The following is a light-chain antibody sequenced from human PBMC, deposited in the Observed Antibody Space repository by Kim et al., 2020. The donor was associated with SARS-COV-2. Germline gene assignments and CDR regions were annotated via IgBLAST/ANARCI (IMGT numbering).Light chain of an antibody. V-gene: IGLV3-1*01. J-gene: IGLJ3*02. CDR2: QSN. CDR3: QSWDSSTVV. Sequence: SYELTQPPSVSVSPGQTANIICSGDKLGNKFASWYQQKPGQSPLLVIYQSNKRPSGIPERFSGSISGNTATLTITETQAMDEADYYCQSWDSSTVVFGGGTKVTVL. CDR1: KLGNKF.